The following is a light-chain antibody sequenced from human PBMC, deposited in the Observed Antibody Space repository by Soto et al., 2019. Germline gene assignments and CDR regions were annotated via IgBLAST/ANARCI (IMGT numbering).Light chain of an antibody. Sequence: DIQMTQSPSTLSASVGDRVTITCRASQSISTWLAWYQQKPGKAPKLLIYDASSLESGVPSRFSGSGSGTEFTRTIAGLHPDDFATYHYQQFDTFSPTFGPGTKVLI. J-gene: IGKJ3*01. V-gene: IGKV1-5*01. CDR1: QSISTW. CDR2: DAS. CDR3: QQFDTFSPT.